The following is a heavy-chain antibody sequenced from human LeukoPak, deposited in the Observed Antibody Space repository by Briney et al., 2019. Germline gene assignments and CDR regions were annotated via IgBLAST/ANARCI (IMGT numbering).Heavy chain of an antibody. J-gene: IGHJ5*02. Sequence: GASVKVSCKASGGTFSSYAISWVRQAPGQGLEWMGGIIPIFGTANYAQKFQGRVTITADESTSTAYMELSSLRSEDTAVYYCAYLTHVFNWFDPWGQGTLVTVSS. CDR1: GGTFSSYA. CDR2: IIPIFGTA. CDR3: AYLTHVFNWFDP. V-gene: IGHV1-69*13.